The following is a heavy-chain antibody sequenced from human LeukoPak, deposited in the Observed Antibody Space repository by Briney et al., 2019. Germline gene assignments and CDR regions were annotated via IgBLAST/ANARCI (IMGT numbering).Heavy chain of an antibody. V-gene: IGHV3-66*03. J-gene: IGHJ6*02. Sequence: GGSLRLSCATSALTVSSNYMSWVRQAPGKGLEWVSIIYSNGSTYYADSVQGRFTISRDNSRNTLHLQMNSLRAEDTAVYYCARDSHYYDPGGYYSRGEYYHHGMDAWGQGTTVTASS. CDR1: ALTVSSNY. CDR2: IYSNGST. D-gene: IGHD3-22*01. CDR3: ARDSHYYDPGGYYSRGEYYHHGMDA.